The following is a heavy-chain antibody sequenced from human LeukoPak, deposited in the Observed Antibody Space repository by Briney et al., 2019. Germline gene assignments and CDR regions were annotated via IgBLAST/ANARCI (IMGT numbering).Heavy chain of an antibody. V-gene: IGHV1-69*01. CDR3: ARVFGTRDGYNWGQGDY. J-gene: IGHJ4*02. CDR2: IIPISGTS. D-gene: IGHD5-24*01. Sequence: SVKVSCKASGGTFSSYAINWVRQAPGQGFEWMGGIIPISGTSNYAQKFQGRVTMTADESTSTAYMELSSLRSEDTAVYYCARVFGTRDGYNWGQGDYWGQGTLVTVSS. CDR1: GGTFSSYA.